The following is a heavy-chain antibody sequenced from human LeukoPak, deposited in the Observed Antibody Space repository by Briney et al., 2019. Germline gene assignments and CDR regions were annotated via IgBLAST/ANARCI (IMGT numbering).Heavy chain of an antibody. CDR2: MSYSGST. D-gene: IGHD3-9*01. CDR1: GGSISSDY. J-gene: IGHJ6*02. Sequence: SETLSLTCTVSGGSISSDYWSWIRQPPGKGLEWIGFMSYSGSTNYNPSLKSRVTISGDTSKNQFSLKLSSVTAADTAVYYCARFPMYYDILTGYYRDYYYGMDVWGQGTTVTVSS. CDR3: ARFPMYYDILTGYYRDYYYGMDV. V-gene: IGHV4-59*08.